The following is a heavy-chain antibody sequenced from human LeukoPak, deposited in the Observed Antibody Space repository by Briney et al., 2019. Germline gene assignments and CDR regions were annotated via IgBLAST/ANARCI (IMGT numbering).Heavy chain of an antibody. CDR1: GFTFSNYG. CDR3: AKKGPDCSGGSCYSFDY. CDR2: ISYDGSNK. D-gene: IGHD2-15*01. V-gene: IGHV3-30*18. Sequence: PGGSLRLSCAASGFTFSNYGMHWVRQAPGKGLEWVAVISYDGSNKYYADSVKGRFTITRDNSKNTLYLQMNSLRAEDTAVYYCAKKGPDCSGGSCYSFDYWGQGTLVTVSS. J-gene: IGHJ4*02.